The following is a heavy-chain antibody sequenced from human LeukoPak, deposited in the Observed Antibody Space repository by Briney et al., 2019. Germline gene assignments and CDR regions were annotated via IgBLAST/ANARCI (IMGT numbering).Heavy chain of an antibody. Sequence: GGSLRLSCAASGFTVSSNYMSWVRQAPGKGLEWVSAISGSGGSTYYADSVKGRFTISRDNSKNTLYLQMNSLRVEDTAVYYCAKPPPWADFWSGEPCYYYMDVWGKGTTVTVSS. CDR3: AKPPPWADFWSGEPCYYYMDV. J-gene: IGHJ6*03. D-gene: IGHD3-3*01. CDR1: GFTVSSNY. V-gene: IGHV3-23*01. CDR2: ISGSGGST.